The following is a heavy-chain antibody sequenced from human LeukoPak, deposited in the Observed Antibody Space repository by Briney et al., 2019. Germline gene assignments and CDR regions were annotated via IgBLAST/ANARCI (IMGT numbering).Heavy chain of an antibody. V-gene: IGHV3-23*01. J-gene: IGHJ4*02. D-gene: IGHD5-18*01. Sequence: YADSVKGRFTISRDNSRSTLSLQMDSLRAEDTATYYCATYGQIQVPFEFWGQGTLVTVSS. CDR3: ATYGQIQVPFEF.